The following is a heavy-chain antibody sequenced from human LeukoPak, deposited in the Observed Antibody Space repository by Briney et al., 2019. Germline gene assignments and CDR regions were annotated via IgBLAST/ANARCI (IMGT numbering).Heavy chain of an antibody. J-gene: IGHJ4*02. Sequence: QSGGSLRLSCAADGFTFRKHWMSWVRQAMGKGLECVAKIKEDGSEKHYVDSVKGRFTISRDNTKNSLYLQMNSLRAEDTAVYYCARDYTGGWNDYWGQGTLVIVSS. CDR3: ARDYTGGWNDY. V-gene: IGHV3-7*01. CDR2: IKEDGSEK. D-gene: IGHD7-27*01. CDR1: GFTFRKHW.